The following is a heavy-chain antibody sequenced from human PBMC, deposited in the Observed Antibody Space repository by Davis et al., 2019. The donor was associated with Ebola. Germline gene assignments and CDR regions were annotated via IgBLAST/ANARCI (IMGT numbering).Heavy chain of an antibody. CDR2: ISGSGGST. Sequence: GESLKISCAASGFTFSSYAMSWVRQAPGKGLEWVSAISGSGGSTYYADSVKGRFTISRDNSKNTLHLQMNSLRAEDTAVYYCAKDLRLGVATIPGISGMDVWGQGTTVTVSS. J-gene: IGHJ6*02. CDR3: AKDLRLGVATIPGISGMDV. D-gene: IGHD5-12*01. V-gene: IGHV3-23*01. CDR1: GFTFSSYA.